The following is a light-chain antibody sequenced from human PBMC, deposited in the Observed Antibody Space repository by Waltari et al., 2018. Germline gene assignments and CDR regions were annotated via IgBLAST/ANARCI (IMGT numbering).Light chain of an antibody. V-gene: IGKV1-NL1*01. CDR2: AES. CDR3: QQYYSTPRT. J-gene: IGKJ1*01. CDR1: QGISNS. Sequence: DIQMTQSPSSLSASVGDRDTITCRASQGISNSLAWYQQKPGKAPKLLLYAESRFESGVPSRFSGSGSGTDYTLTISSLQPEDFATYYCQQYYSTPRTFGQGTKVEIK.